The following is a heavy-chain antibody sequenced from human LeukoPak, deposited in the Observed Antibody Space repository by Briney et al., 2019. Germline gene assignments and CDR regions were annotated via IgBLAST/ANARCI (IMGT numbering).Heavy chain of an antibody. CDR3: ARVPTVTFFDY. CDR1: GGPFSGYY. V-gene: IGHV4-34*01. Sequence: PAETLSLTCAVYGGPFSGYYWSWIRQFPGKGLEWIGEINHSGSNNYNPSLKSRVTISVDTSKNQFSLKLISVTAADTAVYYCARVPTVTFFDYWGQGTLVTVSS. CDR2: INHSGSN. D-gene: IGHD4-17*01. J-gene: IGHJ4*02.